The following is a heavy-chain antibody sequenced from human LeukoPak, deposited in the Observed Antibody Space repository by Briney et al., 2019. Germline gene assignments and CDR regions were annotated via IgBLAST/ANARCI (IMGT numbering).Heavy chain of an antibody. J-gene: IGHJ4*02. Sequence: SETLSLTCTVSDDSMSSYYWNWIRQPPGKGLDWIGYVYYSGGTNYNPSLKSRVTISLDTSKNQFSLKLSSVTAADTAVYYCARRANTAPPYYFDYWGQGTLVTVSS. V-gene: IGHV4-59*13. CDR1: DDSMSSYY. D-gene: IGHD5-18*01. CDR2: VYYSGGT. CDR3: ARRANTAPPYYFDY.